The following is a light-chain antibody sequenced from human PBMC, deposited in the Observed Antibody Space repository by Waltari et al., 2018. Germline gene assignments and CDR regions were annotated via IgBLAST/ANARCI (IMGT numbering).Light chain of an antibody. CDR3: QQYNTYSS. CDR1: QSISNW. J-gene: IGKJ2*01. Sequence: DIQMTQSPSPLSALVGDSVHITCRASQSISNWLAWYQQKPGKAPILLIYKASILKSGVPSRFSGSGSGTQFTLTISSLQPGDFATYYCQQYNTYSSFGQGTKLEIK. V-gene: IGKV1-5*03. CDR2: KAS.